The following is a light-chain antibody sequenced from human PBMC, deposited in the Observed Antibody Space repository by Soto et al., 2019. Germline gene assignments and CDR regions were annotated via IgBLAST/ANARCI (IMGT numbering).Light chain of an antibody. V-gene: IGKV3-11*01. J-gene: IGKJ5*01. CDR1: QSVSSY. CDR3: QQRSNWPPIT. Sequence: VLTQSPGTVSLYPGERATLSCRASQSVSSYLAWYQQKPGQAPRLLIHDASHRAAGIPARFSGSGFGTDFTLTISSLEPEDAAVYYCQQRSNWPPITFCQVRRLEIK. CDR2: DAS.